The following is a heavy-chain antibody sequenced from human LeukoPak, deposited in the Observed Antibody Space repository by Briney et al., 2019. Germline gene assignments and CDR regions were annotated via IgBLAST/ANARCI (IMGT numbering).Heavy chain of an antibody. Sequence: SETLSHTCSVPDGSLCSYYWCWLRQPPGKGLEWSGDIHSRGSTHYNPSLKSRVTTSLDTSKNQLSLKLSSVTASDTAVYYCARLGSYSDHWGQGTLVTVSS. D-gene: IGHD1-26*01. CDR2: IHSRGST. CDR1: DGSLCSYY. CDR3: ARLGSYSDH. J-gene: IGHJ4*02. V-gene: IGHV4-4*09.